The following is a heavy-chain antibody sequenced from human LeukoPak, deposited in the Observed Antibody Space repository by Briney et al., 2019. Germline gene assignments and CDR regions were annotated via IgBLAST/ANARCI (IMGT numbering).Heavy chain of an antibody. CDR1: GGSFSGYY. V-gene: IGHV4-34*01. J-gene: IGHJ5*02. D-gene: IGHD2-21*02. CDR2: INHSGST. CDR3: ARGLLFSWFDP. Sequence: KPSETLSLTCAVYGGSFSGYYWSWIRQPPGKGLEWIGEINHSGSTNYNPSLKSRVTISVDTSKNQFSLKLSSVTAADTAVYYCARGLLFSWFDPWGQGTLVTVSS.